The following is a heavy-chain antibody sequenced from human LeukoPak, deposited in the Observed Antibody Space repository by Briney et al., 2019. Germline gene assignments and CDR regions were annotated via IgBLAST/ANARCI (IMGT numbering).Heavy chain of an antibody. CDR2: ISTTSSTI. D-gene: IGHD3-3*01. CDR3: AGSTFWSGYCRPYFFDY. CDR1: GFTFSDYY. Sequence: GGSLRLSCAASGFTFSDYYMNWIRQTPGKGLEWVSYISTTSSTIYYADSVKGRFTVSRDNAKSSIYLQMNSLRAEDTAMYYCAGSTFWSGYCRPYFFDYWGQGTLVTVSS. J-gene: IGHJ4*02. V-gene: IGHV3-11*04.